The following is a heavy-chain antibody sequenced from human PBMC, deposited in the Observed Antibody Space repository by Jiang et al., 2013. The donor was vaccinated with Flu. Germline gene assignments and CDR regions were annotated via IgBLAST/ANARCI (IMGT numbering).Heavy chain of an antibody. D-gene: IGHD5-18*01. CDR1: GYTFTTYY. J-gene: IGHJ4*02. V-gene: IGHV1-46*01. CDR2: VNPTGGST. Sequence: QSGAEVKKPGASVKVSCKASGYTFTTYYLHWVRQAPGQGLEWVGIVNPTGGSTNYAQKFQGRVSMTRDTSTSSVYMELSSLRSEDTAVYYCARSSGYTYGFDFDYWGQGTLVTVSS. CDR3: ARSSGYTYGFDFDY.